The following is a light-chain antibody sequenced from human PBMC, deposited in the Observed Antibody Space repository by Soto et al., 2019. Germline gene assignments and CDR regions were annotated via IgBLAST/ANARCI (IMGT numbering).Light chain of an antibody. J-gene: IGKJ1*01. V-gene: IGKV4-1*01. Sequence: DIVMTQSPDSLAVSLGERAAINCKSSQSVLYSSNNKNYLAWYQQNPGQPPKLLIYWASARESGVADRFSGSGSGTDFTLTISSLQAEDVAVYYCQQYYSVPKTFGQGTKVEIK. CDR1: QSVLYSSNNKNY. CDR2: WAS. CDR3: QQYYSVPKT.